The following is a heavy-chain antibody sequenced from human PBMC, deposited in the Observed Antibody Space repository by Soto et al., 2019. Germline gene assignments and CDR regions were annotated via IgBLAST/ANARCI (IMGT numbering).Heavy chain of an antibody. CDR2: IRSKAYGGTT. CDR3: AYDSSGYSYYFDY. V-gene: IGHV3-49*03. D-gene: IGHD3-22*01. CDR1: GFTFGDHA. J-gene: IGHJ4*02. Sequence: GGSLRLSCRASGFTFGDHAVNWLRQAPGKGLEWVGFIRSKAYGGTTEYVASVKGRFTISRDDSKTIAYLQMNSLKTEDTAVYYCAYDSSGYSYYFDYWGQGTLVTVSS.